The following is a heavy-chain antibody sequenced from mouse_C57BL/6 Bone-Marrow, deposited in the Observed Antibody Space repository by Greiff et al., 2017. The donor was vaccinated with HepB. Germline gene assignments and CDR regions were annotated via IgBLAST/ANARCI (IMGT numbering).Heavy chain of an antibody. J-gene: IGHJ2*01. D-gene: IGHD1-1*01. V-gene: IGHV1-53*01. Sequence: QVQLQQSGTELVKPGASVKLSCKASGYTFTSYWMHWVQQRPGQGLEWIGNINPSNGGTNYNEKFKSKATLTVDKSSSTAYMQLSSLTSEDSAVYYCASLITTVLAPFDYWGQGTTLTVSS. CDR1: GYTFTSYW. CDR2: INPSNGGT. CDR3: ASLITTVLAPFDY.